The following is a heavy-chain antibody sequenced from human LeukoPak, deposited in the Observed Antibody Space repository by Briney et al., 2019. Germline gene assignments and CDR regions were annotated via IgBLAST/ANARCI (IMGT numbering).Heavy chain of an antibody. D-gene: IGHD3-22*01. J-gene: IGHJ4*02. Sequence: SETLSLTCTVSGGSISSSSYYWGWIRQPPGKGLEWIGSIYHSGSTYYNPSLKSRVTISVDTSKNQFSLKLSSVTAADTAVYYCARDPAHYYDSSGGVDYWGQGTLVTVSS. CDR1: GGSISSSSYY. CDR2: IYHSGST. CDR3: ARDPAHYYDSSGGVDY. V-gene: IGHV4-39*07.